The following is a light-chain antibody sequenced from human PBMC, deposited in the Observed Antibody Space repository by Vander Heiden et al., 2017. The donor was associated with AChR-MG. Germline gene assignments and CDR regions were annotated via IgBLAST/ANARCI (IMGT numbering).Light chain of an antibody. Sequence: QSALTPPRSVSGSPGQSVTISCTGTSSDVGGYNYVSWYQQHPGTAPKVIIYDVSKRPSGVPDRFSGSKSGNTASLTISGLQPGDEAEYYCCSYAGTYAYVFGTATKVTVL. CDR1: SSDVGGYNY. J-gene: IGLJ1*01. CDR2: DVS. V-gene: IGLV2-11*01. CDR3: CSYAGTYAYV.